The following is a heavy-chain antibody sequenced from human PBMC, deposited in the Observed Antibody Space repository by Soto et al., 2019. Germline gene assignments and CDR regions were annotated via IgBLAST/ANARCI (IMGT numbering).Heavy chain of an antibody. V-gene: IGHV4-34*01. Sequence: SETLSLTCAVYGGSFSGYYWSWIRQPPGKGLEWIGEINHSGSTNYNPSLKSRVTISVDTSKNQFSLKLSSVTAADTAVYYCARRRITIFGVVIIEGMDVWGQGTTVTVS. CDR1: GGSFSGYY. CDR3: ARRRITIFGVVIIEGMDV. D-gene: IGHD3-3*01. J-gene: IGHJ6*02. CDR2: INHSGST.